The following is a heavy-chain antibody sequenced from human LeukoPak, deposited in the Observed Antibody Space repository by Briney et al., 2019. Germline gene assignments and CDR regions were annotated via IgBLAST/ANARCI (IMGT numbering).Heavy chain of an antibody. D-gene: IGHD3-10*01. J-gene: IGHJ5*02. CDR3: AKAKWFGELSKNWFDP. CDR1: GYTFTGYY. Sequence: ASVKVSCKASGYTFTGYYMHWVRQAPGQGLEWMGWINPNSGGTNYAQKFQGRVTMTRDTSISTAYMELSRLRSDDTAVYYCAKAKWFGELSKNWFDPWGQGTLVTVSS. V-gene: IGHV1-2*02. CDR2: INPNSGGT.